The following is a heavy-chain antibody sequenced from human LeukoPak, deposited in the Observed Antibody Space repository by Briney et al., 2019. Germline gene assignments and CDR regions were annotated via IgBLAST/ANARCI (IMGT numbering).Heavy chain of an antibody. CDR3: ARDQLWLDY. D-gene: IGHD5-18*01. J-gene: IGHJ4*02. V-gene: IGHV3-7*01. Sequence: GGSLGPSCAASGFTFISYWMSWVRQAPGKGLEWVANIKQDGSEKYYVDSVKGRFTISRDNAKNSLYLQMNSLRAEDTAVYYCARDQLWLDYWGQGTLVTVSS. CDR2: IKQDGSEK. CDR1: GFTFISYW.